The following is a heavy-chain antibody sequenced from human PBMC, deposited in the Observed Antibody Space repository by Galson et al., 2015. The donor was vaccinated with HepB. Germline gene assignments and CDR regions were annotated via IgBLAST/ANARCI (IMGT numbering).Heavy chain of an antibody. CDR2: ISSSSSYI. V-gene: IGHV3-21*01. CDR3: ARDQALYYAFDI. J-gene: IGHJ3*02. CDR1: GFTFSSYS. D-gene: IGHD3-16*01. Sequence: SLRLSCAASGFTFSSYSMNWVRQAPGKGLEWVSSISSSSSYIYYADSVKGRFAISRDNAKSSLYLQMNSLRAEDTAVYYCARDQALYYAFDIWGQGTMVTVSS.